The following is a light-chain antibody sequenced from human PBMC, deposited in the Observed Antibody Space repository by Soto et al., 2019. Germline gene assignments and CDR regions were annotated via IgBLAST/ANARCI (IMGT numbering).Light chain of an antibody. CDR2: GAS. CDR1: QSVTSGY. V-gene: IGKV3-20*01. CDR3: HHFDSRT. Sequence: EIVLTQSPGTLSLSPGERATLSCRASQSVTSGYVAWFQQKGGQAPRLLIYGASTRAAGIPDRFSGSGSGTDFTLSISRLEPEDFAVYSCHHFDSRTFGPGTRVDFK. J-gene: IGKJ3*01.